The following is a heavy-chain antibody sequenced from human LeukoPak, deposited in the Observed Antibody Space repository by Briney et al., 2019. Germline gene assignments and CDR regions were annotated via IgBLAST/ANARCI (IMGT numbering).Heavy chain of an antibody. CDR1: GFTFSSYA. V-gene: IGHV3-23*01. CDR2: ISGSGGST. CDR3: AKDRWGYCSSTSCHLNWFDP. J-gene: IGHJ5*02. Sequence: GGSLRLSCAASGFTFSSYAMSWVRQAPGKGLEWVSAISGSGGSTYCADSVKGRFTIPRDNSKNTLYLQMNSLRAEDTAVYYCAKDRWGYCSSTSCHLNWFDPWGQGTLVTVSS. D-gene: IGHD2-2*01.